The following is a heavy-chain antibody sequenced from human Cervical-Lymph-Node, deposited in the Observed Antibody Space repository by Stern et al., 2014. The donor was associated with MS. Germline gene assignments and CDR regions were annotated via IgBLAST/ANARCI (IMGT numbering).Heavy chain of an antibody. CDR2: ILHDGGKK. V-gene: IGHV3-33*01. CDR1: GFTLSSFG. CDR3: AREGSHGYNKIDF. J-gene: IGHJ4*02. D-gene: IGHD5-24*01. Sequence: QMHLVQSGGGVVQSGRSLRLPCAASGFTLSSFGMHWVRQAPGKGLEWGAVILHDGGKKYYSDSVKGRFTISRDNRNNTPVLASNSLRAEDTAVYRGAREGSHGYNKIDFWGQGILITVSS.